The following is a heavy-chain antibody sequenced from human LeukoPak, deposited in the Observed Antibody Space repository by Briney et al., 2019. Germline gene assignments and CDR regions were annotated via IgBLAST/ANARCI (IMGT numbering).Heavy chain of an antibody. CDR2: ISSSSSYI. J-gene: IGHJ6*02. CDR1: GFTFTNFE. D-gene: IGHD3-9*01. V-gene: IGHV3-21*01. Sequence: GGSLRLSCAASGFTFTNFEMNWVRQAPGKGLEWVSSISSSSSYIYYADSVKGRFTISRDNARNSLYLQMNSLRAEDTAVYYCARAKEYYDILTGYGYYYGMDVWGQGTTVTVSS. CDR3: ARAKEYYDILTGYGYYYGMDV.